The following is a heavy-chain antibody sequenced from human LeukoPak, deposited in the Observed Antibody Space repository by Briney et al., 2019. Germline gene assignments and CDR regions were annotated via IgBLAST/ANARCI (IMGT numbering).Heavy chain of an antibody. D-gene: IGHD2-15*01. J-gene: IGHJ4*02. CDR2: IYPGDSDT. V-gene: IGHV5-51*01. Sequence: GESLKISCKGSGYSFTSYWIGWVRQMPGKGLEWMGIIYPGDSDTRYGPSFQGQVTISADKSISTAYLQWSSLKASDTAMYYCARHVRYCSGGNCYYFDYWGQGTLVTVSS. CDR3: ARHVRYCSGGNCYYFDY. CDR1: GYSFTSYW.